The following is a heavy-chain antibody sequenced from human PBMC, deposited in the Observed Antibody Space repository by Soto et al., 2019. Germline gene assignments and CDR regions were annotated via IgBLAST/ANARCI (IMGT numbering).Heavy chain of an antibody. CDR1: GASISSYY. V-gene: IGHV4-59*01. Sequence: PSETLSLTCTVSGASISSYYWSWIRQPPGKGLEWIGYIYYSGSTVYNPSLKSRVTISVDTSKNQFSLKLSSVTAADTAVYYCARGGWSLGYWGQGKLVTVS. CDR3: ARGGWSLGY. CDR2: IYYSGST. J-gene: IGHJ4*02. D-gene: IGHD6-19*01.